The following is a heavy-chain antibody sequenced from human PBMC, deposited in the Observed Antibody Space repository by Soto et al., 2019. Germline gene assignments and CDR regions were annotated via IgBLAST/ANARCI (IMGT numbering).Heavy chain of an antibody. V-gene: IGHV3-23*01. CDR1: GFTFSNYA. D-gene: IGHD2-2*01. CDR3: SKECCSSTSGLDAFDI. Sequence: GGSLRLSCAASGFTFSNYAMSWVRQAPGKGLEWVSAIMGSAGSTYYADSVKGRFTISRDNSKNTLYLQMNSLRAEDTAVYYCSKECCSSTSGLDAFDIWGQGTVVTVSS. J-gene: IGHJ3*02. CDR2: IMGSAGST.